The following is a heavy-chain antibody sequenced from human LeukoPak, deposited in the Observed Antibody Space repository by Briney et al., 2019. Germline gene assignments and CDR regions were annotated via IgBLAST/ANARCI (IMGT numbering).Heavy chain of an antibody. CDR2: FTGSGGST. CDR3: AKARGSGYYSSFDL. Sequence: PGGSLRLSCAASGFTISNYAMNWVRQAPGKGLEWVSAFTGSGGSTYYADSVKGRFTISRDNSKNTLFLQMNSLRAEDTAVYYCAKARGSGYYSSFDLWGRGTLVTVSS. CDR1: GFTISNYA. D-gene: IGHD6-19*01. V-gene: IGHV3-23*01. J-gene: IGHJ2*01.